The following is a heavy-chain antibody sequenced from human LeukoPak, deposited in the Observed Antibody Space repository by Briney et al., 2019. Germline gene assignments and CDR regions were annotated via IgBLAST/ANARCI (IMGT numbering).Heavy chain of an antibody. CDR1: GYTFTGYY. D-gene: IGHD5-18*01. J-gene: IGHJ6*02. V-gene: IGHV1-2*02. Sequence: GASVKVSCKASGYTFTGYYMHWVRQAPGQGLEWMGWINPNSGGTNYAQKFQGRVTMTRDTSISTAYMELSRLRSDDTAVYYCAKDGRGDTTMAMPPPRERYYYGMDVWGQGTTVTVSS. CDR3: AKDGRGDTTMAMPPPRERYYYGMDV. CDR2: INPNSGGT.